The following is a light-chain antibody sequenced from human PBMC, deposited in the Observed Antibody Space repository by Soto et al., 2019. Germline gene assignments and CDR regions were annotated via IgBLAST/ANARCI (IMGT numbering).Light chain of an antibody. V-gene: IGKV3-20*01. Sequence: EIVLTQSPGTLSLSPGERATPSCRASQSVSSSYLAWYQQKPGQAPRLLINGASSRATGIPDRFSGSGSGTDFTLTISRLEPKDFAVYYCQQYGTSPPSTFGQGTRLEIK. CDR3: QQYGTSPPST. CDR2: GAS. CDR1: QSVSSSY. J-gene: IGKJ5*01.